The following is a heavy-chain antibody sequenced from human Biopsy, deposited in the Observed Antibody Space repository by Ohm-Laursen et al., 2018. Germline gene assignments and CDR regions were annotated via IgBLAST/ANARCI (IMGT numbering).Heavy chain of an antibody. CDR3: ARVGAGAPSIDYFDY. Sequence: GTLSLTCTVSGGSIGSFFWSWIRQPPGKGLEWIGYIYYSGSTNYNPSLRSRVTISLDRSKNQFSLELSSVTAADTAVYCCARVGAGAPSIDYFDYWGQGALVTVSS. CDR1: GGSIGSFF. V-gene: IGHV4-59*01. CDR2: IYYSGST. J-gene: IGHJ4*02. D-gene: IGHD1-26*01.